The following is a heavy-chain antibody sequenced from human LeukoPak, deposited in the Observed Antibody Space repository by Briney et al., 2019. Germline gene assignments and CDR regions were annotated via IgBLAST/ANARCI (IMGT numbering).Heavy chain of an antibody. D-gene: IGHD3-22*01. V-gene: IGHV4-59*01. CDR3: ARASELSYYYDSSGYSLDAFDI. CDR1: GGSISTYY. Sequence: SETLSLTCTVSGGSISTYYWSWIRQPPGKGLEWIGYIYYSGSTNYNPSLKSRVTISVDTSKNQFSLKLSSVTAADTAVYYCARASELSYYYDSSGYSLDAFDIWGQGTMVTVSS. J-gene: IGHJ3*02. CDR2: IYYSGST.